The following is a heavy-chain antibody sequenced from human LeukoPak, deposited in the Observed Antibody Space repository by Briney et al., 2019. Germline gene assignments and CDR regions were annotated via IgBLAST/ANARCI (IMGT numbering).Heavy chain of an antibody. J-gene: IGHJ4*02. V-gene: IGHV4-59*01. Sequence: SETLSLTCTVSGVSISGSYWSWLRQPPGKGLEWIGYIYYGGSTNYNASLKNRVTISVDASKNQVSLQLNSLTAADTALYYCAATGPYYFHYWGQGTLVTVSS. D-gene: IGHD3-9*01. CDR2: IYYGGST. CDR1: GVSISGSY. CDR3: AATGPYYFHY.